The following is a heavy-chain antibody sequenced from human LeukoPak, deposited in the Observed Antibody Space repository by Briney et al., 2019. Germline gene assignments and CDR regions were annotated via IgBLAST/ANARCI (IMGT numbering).Heavy chain of an antibody. V-gene: IGHV1-69*04. D-gene: IGHD5-24*01. CDR2: IIPILGIA. CDR1: GGTFSSYA. Sequence: SVKVSCKASGGTFSSYAISWVRQAPGQGLEWMGRIIPILGIANYAQKFQGRVTITADKSTSTAYMELSSLRSEDTAVYYWARARARWLQLDAFDIWGQGTMVTVSS. CDR3: ARARARWLQLDAFDI. J-gene: IGHJ3*02.